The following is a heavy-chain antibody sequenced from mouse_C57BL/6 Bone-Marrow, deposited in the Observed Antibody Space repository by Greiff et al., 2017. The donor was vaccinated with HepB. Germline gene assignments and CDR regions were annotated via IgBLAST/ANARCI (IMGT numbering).Heavy chain of an antibody. CDR1: GYTFTSYG. CDR3: AKGVYSRGY. J-gene: IGHJ2*01. Sequence: QVHVKQSGAELARPGASVKLSCKASGYTFTSYGISWVKQRTGQGLEWIGEIYPRSGNTYYNEKFKGKATLTADKSSSTAYMELRSLTSEDSAVYFCAKGVYSRGYWGQGTTLTVSS. CDR2: IYPRSGNT. D-gene: IGHD2-14*01. V-gene: IGHV1-81*01.